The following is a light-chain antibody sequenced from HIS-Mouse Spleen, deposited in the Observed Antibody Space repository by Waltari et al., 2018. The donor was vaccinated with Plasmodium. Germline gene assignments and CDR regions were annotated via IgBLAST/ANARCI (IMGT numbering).Light chain of an antibody. Sequence: EIVLTQSPATLSLSPGERATLSCRASQSVSSYLAWYQQKPCQAPRLLIYDASNRATGIPARFSGSVSGTDFTLTISSLEPEDFAVYYCQQRSNWPLYTFGQGTKLEIK. J-gene: IGKJ2*01. CDR2: DAS. V-gene: IGKV3-11*01. CDR1: QSVSSY. CDR3: QQRSNWPLYT.